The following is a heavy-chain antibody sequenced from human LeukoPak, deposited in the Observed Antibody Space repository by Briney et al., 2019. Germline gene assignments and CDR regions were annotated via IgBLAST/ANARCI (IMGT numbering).Heavy chain of an antibody. CDR1: AFTFSSYG. J-gene: IGHJ5*02. CDR2: IWYDGRNK. V-gene: IGHV3-33*01. CDR3: ARDNEQWFDH. D-gene: IGHD2-8*01. Sequence: GRSLRLSCAASAFTFSSYGMHWVRQAPGKGLEWVALIWYDGRNKYYADSVKGRFTISRDNSKNTLYLQMNSLRAEDTAVYYCARDNEQWFDHWGQGTLVTVSS.